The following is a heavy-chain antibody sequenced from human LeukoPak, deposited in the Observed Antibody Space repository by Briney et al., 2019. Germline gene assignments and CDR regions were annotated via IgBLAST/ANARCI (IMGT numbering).Heavy chain of an antibody. J-gene: IGHJ6*02. CDR2: ISYDGNNK. CDR1: GFTFSSYW. CDR3: ARELVFTTFFYYYGMDV. V-gene: IGHV3-30-3*01. D-gene: IGHD5/OR15-5a*01. Sequence: GGSLRLSCAAPGFTFSSYWMHWVRQAPGKGLEWVAVISYDGNNKYYADSVKGRLTISRDNSKNTLYLQMNSLRAEDTAVYYCARELVFTTFFYYYGMDVWGQGTTVIVSS.